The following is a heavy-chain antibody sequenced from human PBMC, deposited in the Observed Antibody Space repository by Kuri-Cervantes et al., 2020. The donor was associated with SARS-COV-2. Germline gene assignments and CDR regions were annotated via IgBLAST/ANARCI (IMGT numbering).Heavy chain of an antibody. V-gene: IGHV4-39*01. CDR1: GGSISSSNSY. CDR3: ARAVTGIEHTVVLIATYYYHYYMDV. J-gene: IGHJ6*03. Sequence: SETLSLTCTVSGGSISSSNSYWGWIRQPPGKGLEWIGIIYYNGNTYYNPSLKSRVTISVDTSKNQFSLKLSSVTAADTAVYYCARAVTGIEHTVVLIATYYYHYYMDVWGKGTTVTVSS. CDR2: IYYNGNT. D-gene: IGHD2-21*01.